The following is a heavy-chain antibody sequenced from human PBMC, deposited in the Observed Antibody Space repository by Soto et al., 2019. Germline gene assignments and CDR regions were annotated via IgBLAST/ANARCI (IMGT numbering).Heavy chain of an antibody. CDR2: ISSSSSYI. CDR1: GFTFSSYS. V-gene: IGHV3-21*04. D-gene: IGHD6-19*01. CDR3: ARLAWLGEYFQH. J-gene: IGHJ1*01. Sequence: PGGSLRLSCAASGFTFSSYSMNWVRQAPGKGLEWVSSISSSSSYIYYADSVKGRFTTSRDNSKNTLYLQMNSLRAEDTAVYYCARLAWLGEYFQHWGQGTLVTVSS.